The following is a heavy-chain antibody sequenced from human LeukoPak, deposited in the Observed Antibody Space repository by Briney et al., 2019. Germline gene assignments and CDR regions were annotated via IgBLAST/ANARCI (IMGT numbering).Heavy chain of an antibody. Sequence: SETLSLTCAVSVYSISSGHYWGWIRQPPGKGLEWIGSIHHSGRTYHNSSLKSRVTISVDTSKNQFSLRLNSVTAADTAVYYCTRHTYFYDSPGAYYFDYWGQGTLVTVSS. V-gene: IGHV4-38-2*01. D-gene: IGHD3-22*01. CDR3: TRHTYFYDSPGAYYFDY. CDR1: VYSISSGHY. J-gene: IGHJ4*02. CDR2: IHHSGRT.